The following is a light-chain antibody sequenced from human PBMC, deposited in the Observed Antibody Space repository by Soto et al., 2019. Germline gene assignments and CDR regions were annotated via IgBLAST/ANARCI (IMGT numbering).Light chain of an antibody. CDR3: QHRSVWPVS. J-gene: IGKJ5*01. CDR2: DAS. CDR1: QSVSSY. Sequence: EIVLTQSPGTLSLSPGERATLSCRASQSVSSYLAWYQQKPGQAPRLLISDASNRATGIPARFSGSGSGTDFTLTISSLEPEDFAVYYCQHRSVWPVSFGQGTRLEI. V-gene: IGKV3-11*01.